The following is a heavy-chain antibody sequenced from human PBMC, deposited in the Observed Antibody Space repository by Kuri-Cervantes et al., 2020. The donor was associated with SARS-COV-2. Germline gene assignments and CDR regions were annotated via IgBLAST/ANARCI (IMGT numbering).Heavy chain of an antibody. CDR2: INSDGSST. D-gene: IGHD3-22*01. Sequence: GGSLRLSCAASGFTFSSYAMSWVRQAPGKGLVWVSRINSDGSSTSYADSVKGRFTISRDNAKNTLYLQMNSLRAEDTAVYYCATTYYYDSSGYYPEDYWGPGTLVTVSS. J-gene: IGHJ4*02. CDR1: GFTFSSYA. V-gene: IGHV3-74*01. CDR3: ATTYYYDSSGYYPEDY.